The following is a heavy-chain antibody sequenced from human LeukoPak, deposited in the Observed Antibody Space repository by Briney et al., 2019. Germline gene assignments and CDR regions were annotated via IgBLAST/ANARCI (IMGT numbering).Heavy chain of an antibody. J-gene: IGHJ3*02. V-gene: IGHV3-21*01. CDR1: GFTFSSYS. CDR2: ISSSSSYI. D-gene: IGHD3-9*01. CDR3: ARVAGVDWLRTDAFDI. Sequence: GGSLRLSCAASGFTFSSYSMNWVRQAPGKGLEWVSSISSSSSYIYYADSVKGRFTISRDSAKNSLYLQMNSLRAEDTAVYYCARVAGVDWLRTDAFDIWGQGTMVTVSS.